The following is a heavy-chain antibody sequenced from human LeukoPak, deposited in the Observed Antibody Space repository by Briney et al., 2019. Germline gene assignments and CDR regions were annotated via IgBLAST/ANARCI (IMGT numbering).Heavy chain of an antibody. CDR3: ARDSTYWYDSGSSGPHYFDY. Sequence: PGRSPRLSCAASGFIFSNYAMHWVRQAPGKGLEWVALISSDGSKTYHADSVKGRFSISRDNSKNTLYLQLNSLGAEDTSVYYCARDSTYWYDSGSSGPHYFDYWGQGTLVTVSS. CDR2: ISSDGSKT. J-gene: IGHJ4*02. CDR1: GFIFSNYA. D-gene: IGHD3-10*01. V-gene: IGHV3-30*01.